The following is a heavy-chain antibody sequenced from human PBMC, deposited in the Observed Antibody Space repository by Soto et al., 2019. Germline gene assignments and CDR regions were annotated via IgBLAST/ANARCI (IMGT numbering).Heavy chain of an antibody. D-gene: IGHD3-3*01. J-gene: IGHJ3*02. CDR1: GYTFTSYA. V-gene: IGHV1-3*01. Sequence: SVEVSCKASGYTFTSYAMHWVRQAPGQRLEWMGWINAGNGNTKYSQKFQGRVTITRDTSASTAYMELSSLRSEDTAVYYCAREPLYYDFWSGYGIELVDAFDIWGQGTMVTVS. CDR3: AREPLYYDFWSGYGIELVDAFDI. CDR2: INAGNGNT.